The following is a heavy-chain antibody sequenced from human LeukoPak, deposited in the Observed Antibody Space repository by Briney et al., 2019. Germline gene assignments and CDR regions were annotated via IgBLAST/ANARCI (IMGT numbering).Heavy chain of an antibody. D-gene: IGHD6-13*01. CDR2: IYCSGST. V-gene: IGHV4-59*08. CDR3: ARHIAAAGKFDY. J-gene: IGHJ4*02. Sequence: SETLSLTCTVSGGSISSYYWSWIRQPPGKGLEWIGYIYCSGSTNYNPSLKSRVTISVDTSKNQFSLKLSSVTAADTAVYYCARHIAAAGKFDYWGQGTPVTVSS. CDR1: GGSISSYY.